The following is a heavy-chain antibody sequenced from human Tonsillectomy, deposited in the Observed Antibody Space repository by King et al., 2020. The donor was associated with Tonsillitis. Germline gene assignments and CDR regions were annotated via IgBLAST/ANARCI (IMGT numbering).Heavy chain of an antibody. CDR3: ATRTGFSFYDSFFEY. CDR1: GYSFSDYL. CDR2: IDPSDSYT. V-gene: IGHV5-10-1*01. Sequence: QLVQSGAAVKKPGESLRISCQGSGYSFSDYLITWVRQVPGKGLEWMGRIDPSDSYTNCSPSLQGHVTISADKSITTAYLQWSSLKASDTAIYYCATRTGFSFYDSFFEYWGQGTLVTVSS. J-gene: IGHJ4*02. D-gene: IGHD5/OR15-5a*01.